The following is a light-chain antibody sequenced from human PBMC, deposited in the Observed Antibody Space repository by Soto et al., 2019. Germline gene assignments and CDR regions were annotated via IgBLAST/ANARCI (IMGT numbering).Light chain of an antibody. CDR3: MQALYPLT. CDR1: QSLLHSNGYNY. V-gene: IGKV2-28*01. J-gene: IGKJ4*01. Sequence: DIVMTQSPLSLPVTPGEPASISCRSSQSLLHSNGYNYLDWYLQKPGQSPQLLIYLGSNRASGVPDRFSGSGSGTDFTLKISRVEAEDVGVYYCMQALYPLTFGGGTKVEIK. CDR2: LGS.